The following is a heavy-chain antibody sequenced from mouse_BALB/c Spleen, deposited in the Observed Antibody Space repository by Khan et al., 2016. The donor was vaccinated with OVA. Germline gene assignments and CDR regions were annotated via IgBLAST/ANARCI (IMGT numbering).Heavy chain of an antibody. V-gene: IGHV1-9*01. D-gene: IGHD4-1*02. CDR2: ILPGSGST. CDR3: ARANWGFAY. Sequence: QVRLQQSGAELMKPGASVKISCKATGYTFSSYWIEWVKQRPGHGLEWIGEILPGSGSTNYNEKFKGKATFTADTSSNTAYMQLSSLTSEDSAVYYCARANWGFAYWGQGTLVTVSA. J-gene: IGHJ3*01. CDR1: GYTFSSYW.